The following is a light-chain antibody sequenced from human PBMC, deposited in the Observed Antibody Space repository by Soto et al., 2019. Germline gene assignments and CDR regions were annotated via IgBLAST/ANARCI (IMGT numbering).Light chain of an antibody. Sequence: QSALTQPASVSGSPGQSITISCTGTSSDVGGYNDVSWYQQHPGKAPKLMIYEVSNRPSGVSNRFSGSKSGNTASLTISGLQAEDEADYYCSSFTNTNTGVFGGGTKLTVL. J-gene: IGLJ3*02. CDR3: SSFTNTNTGV. CDR1: SSDVGGYND. CDR2: EVS. V-gene: IGLV2-14*01.